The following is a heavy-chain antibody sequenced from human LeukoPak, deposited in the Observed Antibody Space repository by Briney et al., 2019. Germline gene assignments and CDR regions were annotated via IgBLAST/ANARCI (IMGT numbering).Heavy chain of an antibody. V-gene: IGHV4-59*11. D-gene: IGHD6-19*01. CDR3: ARAVRAVAGFWDY. J-gene: IGHJ4*02. CDR2: IYYRGNT. CDR1: DGSISSHY. Sequence: SETLSLTCTVSDGSISSHYWSWVRRPPGKELEWIGYIYYRGNTNYNPSLKSRVTISVDTSKNQLSLKLISVTAADTAVYYCARAVRAVAGFWDYWGQGTLVTVSS.